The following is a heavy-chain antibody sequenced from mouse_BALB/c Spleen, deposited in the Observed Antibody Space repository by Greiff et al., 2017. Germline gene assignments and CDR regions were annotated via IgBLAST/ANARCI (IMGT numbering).Heavy chain of an antibody. Sequence: VQLKQSGAELVKPGASVKLSCTASGFNIKDTYMHWVKQRPEQGLEWIGRIDPANGNTKYDPKFQGKATITADTSSNTAYLQLSSLTSEDTAVYYCARGDAYEGFDYWGQGTLVTVSA. D-gene: IGHD2-2*01. V-gene: IGHV14-3*02. CDR2: IDPANGNT. CDR3: ARGDAYEGFDY. J-gene: IGHJ3*01. CDR1: GFNIKDTY.